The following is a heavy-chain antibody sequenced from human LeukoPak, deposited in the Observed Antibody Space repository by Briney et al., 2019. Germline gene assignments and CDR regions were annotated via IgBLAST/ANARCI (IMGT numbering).Heavy chain of an antibody. J-gene: IGHJ6*03. CDR1: GGTFSSYA. CDR2: IIPIFGTA. V-gene: IGHV1-69*05. Sequence: SVKVSCKASGGTFSSYAISWVRQAPGRGLEWMGRIIPIFGTANYAQKFQGRVTITTDESTSTAYMELSSLRSEDTAVYYCARSNQRPPYYYYMDVWGKGTTVTVSS. CDR3: ARSNQRPPYYYYMDV. D-gene: IGHD1-14*01.